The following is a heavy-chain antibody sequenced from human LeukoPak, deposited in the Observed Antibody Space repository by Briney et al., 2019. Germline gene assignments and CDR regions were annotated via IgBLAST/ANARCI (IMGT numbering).Heavy chain of an antibody. CDR1: GYTLTSYY. D-gene: IGHD3-3*01. J-gene: IGHJ4*02. CDR3: ASALEWLLYGSLDY. V-gene: IGHV1-46*01. Sequence: GASVKVSCKASGYTLTSYYMHWVRQAPGQGLEWMGIINPSGGSTSYAQKFQGRVTMTRDMSTSTVYMELSSLRSEDTAVYYCASALEWLLYGSLDYWGQGTLVTVSS. CDR2: INPSGGST.